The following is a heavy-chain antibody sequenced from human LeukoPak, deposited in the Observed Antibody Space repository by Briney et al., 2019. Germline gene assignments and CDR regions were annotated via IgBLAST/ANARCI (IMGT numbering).Heavy chain of an antibody. Sequence: ASVKVSCKASGYTFTGYYMHWVRQAPGQGLEWMGWINPNSGGTNYAQKFQGRVTMTRDTSISTAYMELSRLRSDDTAVYYCARVFVVGATDDYWGQGTLVTVSS. CDR1: GYTFTGYY. V-gene: IGHV1-2*02. CDR3: ARVFVVGATDDY. J-gene: IGHJ4*02. D-gene: IGHD1-26*01. CDR2: INPNSGGT.